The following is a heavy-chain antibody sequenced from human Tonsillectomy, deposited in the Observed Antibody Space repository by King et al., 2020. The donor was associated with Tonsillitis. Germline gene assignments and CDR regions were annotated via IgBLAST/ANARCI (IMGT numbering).Heavy chain of an antibody. CDR2: ISSSSSYI. J-gene: IGHJ5*02. Sequence: EQQLVQSGGGLVKPGGSLRLSCAASGFTFSSYSMNWVRQAPGKGLEWVSSISSSSSYIYYADSVKGRFTISRDNAKNSLYLQMNSLRAEDTAVYYCARDGGDQLLSNWFDPWGQGTLVTVSS. V-gene: IGHV3-21*01. D-gene: IGHD2-2*01. CDR3: ARDGGDQLLSNWFDP. CDR1: GFTFSSYS.